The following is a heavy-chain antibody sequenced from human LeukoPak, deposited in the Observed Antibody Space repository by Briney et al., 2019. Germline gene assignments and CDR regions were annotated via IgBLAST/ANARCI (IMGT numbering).Heavy chain of an antibody. Sequence: SETLSLTCAVSGGSISSGGYSWSWIRQPPGKGLEWIGYMYHSGSTYYNPSLKSRVTISVDRSKNQFSLKLSSVTAADTAVYYCARDMKVVAATLNYYYGMDVWGQGTTVTVSS. D-gene: IGHD2-15*01. CDR3: ARDMKVVAATLNYYYGMDV. J-gene: IGHJ6*02. CDR2: MYHSGST. V-gene: IGHV4-30-2*01. CDR1: GGSISSGGYS.